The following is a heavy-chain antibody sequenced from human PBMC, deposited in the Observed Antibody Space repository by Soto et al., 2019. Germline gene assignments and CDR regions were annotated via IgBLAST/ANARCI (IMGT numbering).Heavy chain of an antibody. CDR2: ISPSSGGT. J-gene: IGHJ3*01. V-gene: IGHV1-46*03. CDR3: TRSIITTAGTDAFDL. Sequence: QVQLVQSGAEVKKPGASVRVSCKASGYTFTSYYIHWVRQAPGHGPEWMGMISPSSGGTDYAQKYQGRVTMTWDTSTSTVYMELSSLRSEDTAVYYCTRSIITTAGTDAFDLWGQGTLVTVSS. CDR1: GYTFTSYY. D-gene: IGHD6-13*01.